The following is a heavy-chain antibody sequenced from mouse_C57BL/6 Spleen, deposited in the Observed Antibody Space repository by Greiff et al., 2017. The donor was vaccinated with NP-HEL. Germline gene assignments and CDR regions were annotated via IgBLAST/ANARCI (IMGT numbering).Heavy chain of an antibody. J-gene: IGHJ1*03. CDR2: INPYNGGT. CDR1: GYTFTDYY. V-gene: IGHV1-19*01. D-gene: IGHD1-3*01. Sequence: VQLQQSGPVLVKPGASVKMSCKASGYTFTDYYMNWVKQSHGKSLEWIGVINPYNGGTSYNQKFKGKATLTVDKSSSTAYMELNSLTSEDSAVYYCARGGYKGTNWYFDVWGTGTTVTVSS. CDR3: ARGGYKGTNWYFDV.